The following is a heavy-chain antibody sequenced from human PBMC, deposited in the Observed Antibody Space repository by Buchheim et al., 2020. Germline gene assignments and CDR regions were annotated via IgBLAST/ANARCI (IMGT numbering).Heavy chain of an antibody. D-gene: IGHD6-6*01. J-gene: IGHJ6*02. V-gene: IGHV3-30*18. CDR3: AKDDRDSSSVTCYYDYGMDV. CDR2: ISYDGSNK. Sequence: QVQLVESGGGVVQPGRSLRLSCAASGFTFSSYGMHWVRQAPGKGLEWVAVISYDGSNKYYADSVKGRFTISRDNSKNTLYLQMNSLRAKDTAVYYCAKDDRDSSSVTCYYDYGMDVLGQGTT. CDR1: GFTFSSYG.